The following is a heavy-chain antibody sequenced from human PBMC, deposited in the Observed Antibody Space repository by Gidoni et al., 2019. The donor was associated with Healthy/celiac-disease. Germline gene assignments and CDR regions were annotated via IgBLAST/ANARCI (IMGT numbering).Heavy chain of an antibody. Sequence: EVQLVESGGVVVQPGGSLRLSCAASGFTFDDYAMHWVRQAPGKGLEWVSLISWDGGSTYYADSVKGRFTISRDNSKNSLYLQMNSLRAEDTALYYCAKDGGDRSGYYDYWGQGTLVTVSS. CDR3: AKDGGDRSGYYDY. CDR2: ISWDGGST. J-gene: IGHJ4*02. D-gene: IGHD3-22*01. CDR1: GFTFDDYA. V-gene: IGHV3-43D*03.